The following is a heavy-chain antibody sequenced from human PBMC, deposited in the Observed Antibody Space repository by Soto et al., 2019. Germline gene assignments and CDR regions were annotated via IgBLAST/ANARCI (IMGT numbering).Heavy chain of an antibody. CDR1: GYTFTGYY. D-gene: IGHD2-2*01. V-gene: IGHV1-2*02. CDR3: ARENIVVVPAAYYYYGMDV. J-gene: IGHJ6*02. CDR2: INPNSGGT. Sequence: GASVKVSCKASGYTFTGYYMHWVRQAPGQGLEWMGWINPNSGGTNYAQKFQGRVTMTRDTSISTAYMELSRLRSDDTAVYYCARENIVVVPAAYYYYGMDVWGQGTTVTVS.